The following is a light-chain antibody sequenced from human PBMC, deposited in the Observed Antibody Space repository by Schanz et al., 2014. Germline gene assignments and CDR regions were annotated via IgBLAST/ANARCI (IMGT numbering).Light chain of an antibody. J-gene: IGLJ1*01. CDR2: DVS. V-gene: IGLV2-14*03. CDR3: SSYTSSTTPFV. Sequence: QSALTQPASVSGSPGQSITISCTGTSSDVGGYNYVSWYQQQPGKAPKLIIYDVSHRPSGVSNRFSGSKSGNTASLTISGLQAEDEADYYCSSYTSSTTPFVFGTGTKLTVL. CDR1: SSDVGGYNY.